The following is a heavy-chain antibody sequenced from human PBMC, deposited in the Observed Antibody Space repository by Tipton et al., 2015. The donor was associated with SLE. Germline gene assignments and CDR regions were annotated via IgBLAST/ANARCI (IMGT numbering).Heavy chain of an antibody. CDR1: GVSITNYHSY. CDR2: IYFPGRT. V-gene: IGHV4-39*02. J-gene: IGHJ3*01. CDR3: VRERKYVVRFRELVAPDL. D-gene: IGHD1-26*01. Sequence: TLSLTCSVSGVSITNYHSYWDWFRQTAGKGLEWIGRIYFPGRTYYNPSLESRVTMSVDTSKNQFSLKLSSVTAADTAMYYCVRERKYVVRFRELVAPDLWGQGTAITVSS.